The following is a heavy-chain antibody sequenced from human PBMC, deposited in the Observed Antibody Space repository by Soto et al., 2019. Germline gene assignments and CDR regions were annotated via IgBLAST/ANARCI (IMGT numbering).Heavy chain of an antibody. CDR3: ATFLEWLRGSSYGLDY. V-gene: IGHV1-24*01. CDR2: FDPEDGET. CDR1: GYTLTELS. J-gene: IGHJ4*02. Sequence: ASVKVSCKVSGYTLTELSMHWVRQAPGKGLEWMGGFDPEDGETIYAQKFQGRVTMTEDTSTDTAYMELSSLRSEDTAVYYCATFLEWLRGSSYGLDYWGQGTLVTVSS. D-gene: IGHD3-3*01.